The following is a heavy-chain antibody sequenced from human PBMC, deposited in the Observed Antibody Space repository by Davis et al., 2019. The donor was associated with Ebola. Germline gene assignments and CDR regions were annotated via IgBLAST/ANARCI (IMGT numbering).Heavy chain of an antibody. CDR1: GGTFNTYA. J-gene: IGHJ4*02. CDR2: MNPNSGNT. CDR3: ARAPTWSQINYYCFDY. V-gene: IGHV1-8*02. Sequence: ASVKVSCKASGGTFNTYAINWVRQASGQGLEWMGWMNPNSGNTGYAQNFQGRVTMTKNTSISTAYMELSSLRSEDTAVYYCARAPTWSQINYYCFDYWGQGTLVTISS. D-gene: IGHD3-10*01.